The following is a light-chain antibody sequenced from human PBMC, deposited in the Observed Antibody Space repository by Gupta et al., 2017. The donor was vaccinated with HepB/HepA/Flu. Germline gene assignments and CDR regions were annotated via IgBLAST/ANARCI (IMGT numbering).Light chain of an antibody. CDR1: QSVSSY. CDR2: DAS. CDR3: QQRSNWPPT. V-gene: IGKV3-11*01. J-gene: IGKJ5*01. Sequence: EIVLTQSPATLSLSPGERATLSCRASQSVSSYLTWYQQKPGQAPRPLIYDASNRATGVPARFSGSGSGTGFTLTISSLEPEDFAVYYCQQRSNWPPTFGQGTRLEIK.